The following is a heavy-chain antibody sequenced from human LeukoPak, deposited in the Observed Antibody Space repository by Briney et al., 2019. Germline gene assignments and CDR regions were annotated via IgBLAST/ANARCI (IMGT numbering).Heavy chain of an antibody. V-gene: IGHV3-23*01. CDR2: ISGSGGST. J-gene: IGHJ4*02. D-gene: IGHD1-1*01. CDR1: GFTFSSYA. CDR3: ARGHDLAKRSLDY. Sequence: GGSLRLSCAASGFTFSSYAMSWVRQAPGKGLEWVSAISGSGGSTYYADSVKGRFTISRDNSKNTLYLQMNSLRDEDTAVYYCARGHDLAKRSLDYWGQGTLVTVSS.